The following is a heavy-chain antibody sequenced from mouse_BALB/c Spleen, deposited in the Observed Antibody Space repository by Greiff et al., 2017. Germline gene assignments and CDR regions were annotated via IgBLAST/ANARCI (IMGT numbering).Heavy chain of an antibody. V-gene: IGHV3-2*02. Sequence: EVQVVESGPGLVKPSQSLSLTCTVTGYSITSDYVWKWIRQPPGNKLGWMGYISYSGSTSYNPSVKSRITITRDTSKNQFFLQLNFVTTEDTATYYCARSGGNYRFAYWGQGTLVTVSA. CDR2: ISYSGST. CDR3: ARSGGNYRFAY. CDR1: GYSITSDYV. D-gene: IGHD2-1*01. J-gene: IGHJ3*01.